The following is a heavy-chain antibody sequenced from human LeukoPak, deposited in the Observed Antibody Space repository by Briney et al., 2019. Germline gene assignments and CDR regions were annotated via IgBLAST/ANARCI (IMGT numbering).Heavy chain of an antibody. Sequence: PGGSLRLSCAASGFTFSSYWMNWVRQVPGKGLVWVSRISGDGSITTYADSVKGRFTISRDNAKNTLYLRMNSLRAEDTAVFYCARGRVGYGMDVWGQGTTVTVSS. CDR1: GFTFSSYW. CDR2: ISGDGSIT. D-gene: IGHD1-26*01. CDR3: ARGRVGYGMDV. J-gene: IGHJ6*02. V-gene: IGHV3-74*01.